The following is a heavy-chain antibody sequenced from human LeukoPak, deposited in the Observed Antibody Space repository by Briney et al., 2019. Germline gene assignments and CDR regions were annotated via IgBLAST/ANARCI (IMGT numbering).Heavy chain of an antibody. Sequence: GGSLRLSCAASGFTFSSYGMHWVRQAPGKGLEWVAFIRYDGSNKYYADSVKGRFTISRDNSKNTLYLQMNSLRAEDTAVYYCARMAGIYCSGGSCYIDYWGQGTLVTVSS. D-gene: IGHD2-15*01. J-gene: IGHJ4*02. CDR2: IRYDGSNK. CDR3: ARMAGIYCSGGSCYIDY. CDR1: GFTFSSYG. V-gene: IGHV3-30*02.